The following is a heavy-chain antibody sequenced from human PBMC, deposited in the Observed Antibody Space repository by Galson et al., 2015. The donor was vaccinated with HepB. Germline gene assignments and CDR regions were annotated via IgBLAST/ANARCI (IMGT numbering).Heavy chain of an antibody. CDR3: ARMRRITIFGIIQPIYYFDH. D-gene: IGHD3-10*02. Sequence: PALVKPTQPLTLTCTVSGFSLSNDELGVSWIRQPPGKALEWLAHIFSNDEKAYSTSLESRLTFSKDTAKNRVVLTMTNVDPVDTATYYCARMRRITIFGIIQPIYYFDHWGEGILVTVSS. J-gene: IGHJ4*02. V-gene: IGHV2-26*01. CDR2: IFSNDEK. CDR1: GFSLSNDELG.